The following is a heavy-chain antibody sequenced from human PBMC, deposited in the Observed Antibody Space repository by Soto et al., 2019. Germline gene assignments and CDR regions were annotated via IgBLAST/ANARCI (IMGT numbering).Heavy chain of an antibody. V-gene: IGHV3-73*01. Sequence: EVQLVESGGGLVQPGGSLKLSCAASGFTFSGSAMHWVRQASGKGLEWVGRIRSKANSYATAYAASVKGRFTISRDDSKNTAYLQMNSLKTEDSAVYYCTRLLSGSSDDYWGQGTLVTVSS. CDR2: IRSKANSYAT. D-gene: IGHD3-22*01. J-gene: IGHJ4*02. CDR1: GFTFSGSA. CDR3: TRLLSGSSDDY.